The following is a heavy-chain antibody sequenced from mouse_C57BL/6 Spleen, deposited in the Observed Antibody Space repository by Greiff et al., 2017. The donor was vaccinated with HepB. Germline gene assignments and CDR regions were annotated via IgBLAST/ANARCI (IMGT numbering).Heavy chain of an antibody. J-gene: IGHJ3*01. CDR1: GYAFTNYL. Sequence: QVQLKQSGAELVRPGTSVKVSCKASGYAFTNYLIEWVKQRPGQGLEWIGVINPGSGGTNYNEKFKGKATLTADKSSSTAYMQLSSLTSEDSAVYFCAREDPYYGSSYVPAYWGQGTLVTVSA. V-gene: IGHV1-54*01. CDR3: AREDPYYGSSYVPAY. D-gene: IGHD1-1*01. CDR2: INPGSGGT.